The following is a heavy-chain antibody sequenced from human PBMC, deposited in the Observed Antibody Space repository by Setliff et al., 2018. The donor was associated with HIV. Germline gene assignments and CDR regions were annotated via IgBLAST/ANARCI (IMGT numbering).Heavy chain of an antibody. V-gene: IGHV1-3*01. Sequence: ASVKVSCKASGYTFTSYAMHWVRQAPGQRLQWMGWINVGSGDTKFSQKFQGRVTITRDTSASTAYMELSSLRSEDTAVYYCARDHGNGRAYNFWSGYYSFDYWGQGTLVTVS. J-gene: IGHJ4*02. D-gene: IGHD3-3*01. CDR2: INVGSGDT. CDR3: ARDHGNGRAYNFWSGYYSFDY. CDR1: GYTFTSYA.